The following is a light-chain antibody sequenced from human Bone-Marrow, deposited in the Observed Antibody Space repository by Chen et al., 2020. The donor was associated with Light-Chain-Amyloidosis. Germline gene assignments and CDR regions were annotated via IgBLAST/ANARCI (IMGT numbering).Light chain of an antibody. CDR3: QSADSSGTYEVI. CDR2: RDT. J-gene: IGLJ2*01. CDR1: DLPTKY. Sequence: SYELTQPPSVSVSPGKTARITCSGDDLPTKYAYWYQQKPGQAPVLVIHRDTERPSGFSERFSGSSAGTTATLTIGGVQAEDEADYHCQSADSSGTYEVIFGGGTKLTVL. V-gene: IGLV3-25*03.